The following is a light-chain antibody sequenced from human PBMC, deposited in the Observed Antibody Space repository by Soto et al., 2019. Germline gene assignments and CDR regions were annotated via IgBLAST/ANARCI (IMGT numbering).Light chain of an antibody. J-gene: IGLJ2*01. Sequence: QSALTQPASLSGSPGQSITLSCTGTSSDLDGYNYVSWYQQHPGEAPKLIIYDVNNRPSGVSSRFSGSKSGSTASLTISGLQTEDEADYFCSSSTSGNTVVFGGGTKVTVL. CDR2: DVN. V-gene: IGLV2-14*03. CDR3: SSSTSGNTVV. CDR1: SSDLDGYNY.